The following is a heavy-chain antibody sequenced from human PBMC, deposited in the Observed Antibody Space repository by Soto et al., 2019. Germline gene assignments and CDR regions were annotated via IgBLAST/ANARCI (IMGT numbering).Heavy chain of an antibody. CDR1: GYTFTCYY. D-gene: IGHD3-3*01. Sequence: GASVKVSCKASGYTFTCYYMHWVRQAPGQGHEWMGIINPSGGSTSYAQKFQGRVTMTRDTSTSTVYMELSSLRSEDTAVYYCASCTIFGAVNYYYYYGMDVWGQGTTVTVSS. J-gene: IGHJ6*02. CDR2: INPSGGST. V-gene: IGHV1-46*01. CDR3: ASCTIFGAVNYYYYYGMDV.